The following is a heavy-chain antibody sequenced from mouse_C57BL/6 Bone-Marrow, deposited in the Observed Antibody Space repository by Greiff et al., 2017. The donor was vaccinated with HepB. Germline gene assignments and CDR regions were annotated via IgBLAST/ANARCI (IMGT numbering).Heavy chain of an antibody. Sequence: VKVVESGAELVRPGTSVKVSCKASGYAFTNYLIEWVKQRPGQGLEWIGVINPGSGGTNYNEKFKGKATLTADKSSSTAYMQLSSLTSEDSAVYFCARDYYGSWFAYWGQGTLVTVSA. CDR2: INPGSGGT. V-gene: IGHV1-54*01. J-gene: IGHJ3*01. D-gene: IGHD1-1*01. CDR1: GYAFTNYL. CDR3: ARDYYGSWFAY.